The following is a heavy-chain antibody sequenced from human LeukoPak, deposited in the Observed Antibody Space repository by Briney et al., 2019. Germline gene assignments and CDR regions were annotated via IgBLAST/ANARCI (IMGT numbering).Heavy chain of an antibody. J-gene: IGHJ4*02. CDR1: GFTFSSYG. CDR3: AKDRNGVINYYGSGSYSPPDY. D-gene: IGHD3-10*01. Sequence: GRSLRLSCAASGFTFSSYGMHWVRQAPGKGLEWVAVISYDGSNKYYADSVKGRFTISRDNSKNTLYLQMNSLRAEDTAVYYCAKDRNGVINYYGSGSYSPPDYWGQGTLVTVSS. V-gene: IGHV3-30*18. CDR2: ISYDGSNK.